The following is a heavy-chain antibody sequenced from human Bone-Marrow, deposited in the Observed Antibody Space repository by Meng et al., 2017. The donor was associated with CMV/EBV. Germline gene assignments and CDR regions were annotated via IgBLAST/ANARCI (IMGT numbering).Heavy chain of an antibody. D-gene: IGHD1-26*01. J-gene: IGHJ4*02. CDR2: INHSGST. CDR3: ARGRRRIVGATD. CDR1: GGSFSGYY. V-gene: IGHV4-34*01. Sequence: GSLRLSCAVYGGSFSGYYWSWIRQPPGKGLEWIGEINHSGSTNYNPSLKSRVTISVDTSKNQFSLKLSSVTAADTAVYYCARGRRRIVGATDWGQGTLVTVPS.